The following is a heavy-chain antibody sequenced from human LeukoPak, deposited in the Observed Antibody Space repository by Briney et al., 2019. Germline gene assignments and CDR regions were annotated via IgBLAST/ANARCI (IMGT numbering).Heavy chain of an antibody. CDR3: AREGVGRYYYYYYMDV. J-gene: IGHJ6*03. CDR1: GFTYSSYE. CDR2: ISSSGSTI. D-gene: IGHD3/OR15-3a*01. V-gene: IGHV3-48*03. Sequence: PGGSLRLSCAASGFTYSSYEMNWVRQAPGKGLEWVSCISSSGSTIYYADSVKGRFTISRDNAKNSLYLQINSLRAEDTAVYYCAREGVGRYYYYYYMDVWGKGATVTVSS.